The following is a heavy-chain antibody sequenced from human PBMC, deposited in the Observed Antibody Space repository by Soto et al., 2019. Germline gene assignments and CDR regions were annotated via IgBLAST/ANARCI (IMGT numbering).Heavy chain of an antibody. J-gene: IGHJ4*02. D-gene: IGHD3-3*01. CDR1: GFTFSSYG. Sequence: GGSLRLSCAASGFTFSSYGMHWVRQAPGKGLEWVAVIWYDGSNKYYADSVKGRFTISRDNSKNTLYLQMNSLRAEDTAVYYCARGAGPNYDFWSGSSRDFDYWGQGTLVTVSS. CDR2: IWYDGSNK. V-gene: IGHV3-33*01. CDR3: ARGAGPNYDFWSGSSRDFDY.